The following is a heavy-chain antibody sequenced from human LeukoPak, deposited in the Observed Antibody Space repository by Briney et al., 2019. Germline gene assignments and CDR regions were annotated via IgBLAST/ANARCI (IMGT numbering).Heavy chain of an antibody. CDR1: GFSISNGYF. CDR2: IYHSGIT. D-gene: IGHD2-2*02. J-gene: IGHJ5*02. CDR3: ARVSLAAVPATIQPMSWFDP. V-gene: IGHV4-38-2*02. Sequence: PSETLSLTCTVSGFSISNGYFWGWIRQSPGKGLDWIGHIYHSGITSYNPSLQSRVTISMDTSENQISLKLSSVTASDTAVYYCARVSLAAVPATIQPMSWFDPWGQGTLVTVSS.